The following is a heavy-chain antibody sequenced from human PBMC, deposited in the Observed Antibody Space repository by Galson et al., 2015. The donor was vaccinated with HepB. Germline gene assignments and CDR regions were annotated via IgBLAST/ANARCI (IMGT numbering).Heavy chain of an antibody. CDR3: ARVERITIFGATYYYGMDV. Sequence: SCKASGYTFTSYGISWVRQAPGQGLEWMGWISAYNGNTNYAQKLQGRVTMTTDTSTSTAYMELRSLRSDDTAVYYCARVERITIFGATYYYGMDVWGQGTTVTVSS. CDR1: GYTFTSYG. D-gene: IGHD3-3*01. V-gene: IGHV1-18*04. J-gene: IGHJ6*02. CDR2: ISAYNGNT.